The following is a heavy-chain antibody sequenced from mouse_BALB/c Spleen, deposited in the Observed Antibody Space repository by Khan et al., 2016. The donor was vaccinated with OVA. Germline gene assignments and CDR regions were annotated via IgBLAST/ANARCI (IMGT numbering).Heavy chain of an antibody. Sequence: VQLQQSGPGLVKPSQSLSPTCTVTGYSINSDYAWNWIRQFPGNKLEWMGYISYSGSTSYNPSLKSRISITRDTSKNQFFLQLNSVTTEDTATYYCARKDDYDAMDYWGQGTSVTVSS. CDR1: GYSINSDYA. V-gene: IGHV3-2*02. CDR2: ISYSGST. J-gene: IGHJ4*01. CDR3: ARKDDYDAMDY.